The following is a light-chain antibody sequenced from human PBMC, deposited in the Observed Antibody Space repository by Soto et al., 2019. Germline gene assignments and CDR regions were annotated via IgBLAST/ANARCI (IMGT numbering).Light chain of an antibody. Sequence: ALTQPASVSGSPGQSITISCTGTSSDVGGYNYVSWYQQHPGKAPKLMIYDVRNRPSGVSNRFSGSKSVNTASLTISGLQAEDEADYYCSSYTTISTYVFGTGTKVTVL. CDR2: DVR. J-gene: IGLJ1*01. V-gene: IGLV2-14*01. CDR1: SSDVGGYNY. CDR3: SSYTTISTYV.